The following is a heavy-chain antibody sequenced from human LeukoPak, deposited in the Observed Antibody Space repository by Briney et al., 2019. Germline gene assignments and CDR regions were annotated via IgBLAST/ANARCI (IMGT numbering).Heavy chain of an antibody. J-gene: IGHJ2*01. CDR1: GGSISSYY. CDR3: TAASGSYWYFDL. D-gene: IGHD6-13*01. V-gene: IGHV4-59*08. Sequence: PSETLSLTCTVSGGSISSYYWSWIRQPPGEGLEWIGFIYYSGSTNYNPSLKSRLTISVDTSKSQFSLRLSSVTAADTAVYYCTAASGSYWYFDLWGRGTLVTVSS. CDR2: IYYSGST.